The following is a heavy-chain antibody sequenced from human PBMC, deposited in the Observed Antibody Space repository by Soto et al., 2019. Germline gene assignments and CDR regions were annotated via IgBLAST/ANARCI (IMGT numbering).Heavy chain of an antibody. D-gene: IGHD5-18*01. CDR1: GFTFSSYG. V-gene: IGHV3-33*01. CDR3: ARGGGHIQLWLMPGTEFDY. J-gene: IGHJ4*02. CDR2: IWYDGSNK. Sequence: QVQLVESGGGVVQPGRSLRLSCAASGFTFSSYGMHWVRQAPGKGLAWVAVIWYDGSNKYYADSVKGRFTISRDKSKDTLYLQMNSLRAEDTAVYYCARGGGHIQLWLMPGTEFDYWGQGTLVTVSS.